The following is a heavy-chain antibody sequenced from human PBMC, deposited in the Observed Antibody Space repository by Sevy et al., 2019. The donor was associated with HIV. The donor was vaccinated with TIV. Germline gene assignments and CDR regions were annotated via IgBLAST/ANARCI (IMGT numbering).Heavy chain of an antibody. CDR3: ASKRGYNHGPFDY. CDR2: IHYSGGT. J-gene: IGHJ4*02. V-gene: IGHV4-30-4*01. Sequence: SETLSLTCTVSGGSISSSDSYWSWIRQPPGKGLEWIGYIHYSGGTYYNPFLKSRVAMSVDTSEKKFSLKLSSLTAADTAVCYCASKRGYNHGPFDYWGQGTLVTVSS. D-gene: IGHD5-12*01. CDR1: GGSISSSDSY.